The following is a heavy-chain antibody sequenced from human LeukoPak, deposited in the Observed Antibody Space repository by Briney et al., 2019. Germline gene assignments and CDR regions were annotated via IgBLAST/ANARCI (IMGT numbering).Heavy chain of an antibody. CDR1: GYTFTSYD. CDR2: IIPILGIA. Sequence: KISCKGSGYTFTSYDINWVRQATGQGLEWMGRIIPILGIANYAQKFQGRVTITADKSTSTAYMELSSLRSEDTAVYYCAVRPCSGGSCYWAGAFDIWGQGTMVTVSS. J-gene: IGHJ3*02. D-gene: IGHD2-15*01. CDR3: AVRPCSGGSCYWAGAFDI. V-gene: IGHV1-69*04.